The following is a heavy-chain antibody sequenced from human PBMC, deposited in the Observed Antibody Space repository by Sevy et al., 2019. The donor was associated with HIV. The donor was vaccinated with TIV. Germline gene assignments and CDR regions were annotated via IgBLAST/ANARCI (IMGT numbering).Heavy chain of an antibody. CDR1: GFTFSSYG. Sequence: GGSRRLSCAASGFTFSSYGMHWVRQAPGKGLEWVAFIRYDGSNKYYADSVKGRFTISRDNSKNTLYLQMNSLRAEDTAVYYCATDIVVVVAATPPFDYWGQGTLVTVSS. CDR2: IRYDGSNK. V-gene: IGHV3-30*02. J-gene: IGHJ4*02. CDR3: ATDIVVVVAATPPFDY. D-gene: IGHD2-15*01.